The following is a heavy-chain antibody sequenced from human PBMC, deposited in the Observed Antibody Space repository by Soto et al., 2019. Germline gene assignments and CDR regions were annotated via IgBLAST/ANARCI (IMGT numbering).Heavy chain of an antibody. CDR2: IYYTGST. D-gene: IGHD6-13*01. CDR3: AKYRRTEAEGFTLDY. V-gene: IGHV4-59*01. CDR1: GDSINNYY. J-gene: IGHJ4*02. Sequence: LSLTCTVSGDSINNYYWSWIRQPPGRRLEWIGYIYYTGSTTYNPSLESRVTMPVDTSKNQFSLKLSSVNAADTAVYYCAKYRRTEAEGFTLDYWGRGTLVTVSS.